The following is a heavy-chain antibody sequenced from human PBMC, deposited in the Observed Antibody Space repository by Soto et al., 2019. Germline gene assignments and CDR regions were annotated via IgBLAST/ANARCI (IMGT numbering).Heavy chain of an antibody. CDR1: GFTLRDHW. Sequence: EVQLVESGGDVVQSGGSLRLSCVASGFTLRDHWMHWVRQSPGEGLVGVSRINPDGSWTDYADFVEGRFTNSRDNAKNTLYLQMYSLRVEDTAIFYRARPRGTANSAFDVWGRGTMVTVS. CDR3: ARPRGTANSAFDV. J-gene: IGHJ3*01. CDR2: INPDGSWT. V-gene: IGHV3-74*01. D-gene: IGHD2-21*02.